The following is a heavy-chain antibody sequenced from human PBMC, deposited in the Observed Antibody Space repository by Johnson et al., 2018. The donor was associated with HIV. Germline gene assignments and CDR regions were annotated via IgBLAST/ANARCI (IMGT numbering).Heavy chain of an antibody. V-gene: IGHV3-7*01. D-gene: IGHD1-7*01. CDR2: IKQDGSEK. J-gene: IGHJ3*02. CDR1: GFTFSNYA. Sequence: MLLVESGGGVVQPGRSLRLSCPASGFTFSNYAMHWVRQAPGKGLEWVANIKQDGSEKYYVDSVKGRFTISRDNSKNTLYLQMNTLRAEDTAVYYCARDMVQLELLGAFDIWGQGTMVTVSS. CDR3: ARDMVQLELLGAFDI.